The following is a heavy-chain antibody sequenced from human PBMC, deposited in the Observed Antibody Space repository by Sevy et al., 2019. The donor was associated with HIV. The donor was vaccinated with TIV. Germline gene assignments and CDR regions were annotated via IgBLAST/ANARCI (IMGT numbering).Heavy chain of an antibody. Sequence: GGSLRLSCAASGFTFSSYAMSWVRQAPGKGLEWVSAISGSGGSTYYADSVKGRFTISRDNSKNTLYLQMNSLKPEDTAVYYCARDGGYSIKWYPLYWGHGTLVTVSS. CDR1: GFTFSSYA. V-gene: IGHV3-23*01. CDR3: ARDGGYSIKWYPLY. D-gene: IGHD1-26*01. CDR2: ISGSGGST. J-gene: IGHJ4*01.